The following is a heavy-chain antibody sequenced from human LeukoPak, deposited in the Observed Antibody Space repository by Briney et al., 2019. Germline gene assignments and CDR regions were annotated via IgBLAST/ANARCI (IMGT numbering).Heavy chain of an antibody. V-gene: IGHV1-2*02. J-gene: IGHJ4*02. CDR2: IHPNTGGT. Sequence: ASVKVSCKASVYTYTDFYIRWVGQAPGQGLEWMGWIHPNTGGTYFAQNFQGRVTMTVDTSISTAYMELSRLTSDDTDVYYCTGPTTTVVSIYWGQGTLVSVSS. D-gene: IGHD4-23*01. CDR3: TGPTTTVVSIY. CDR1: VYTYTDFY.